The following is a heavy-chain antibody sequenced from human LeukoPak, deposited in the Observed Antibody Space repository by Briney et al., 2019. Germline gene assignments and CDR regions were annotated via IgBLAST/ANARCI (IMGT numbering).Heavy chain of an antibody. CDR2: INPNSGGT. J-gene: IGHJ5*02. V-gene: IGHV1-2*02. Sequence: ASVKVSCKASGYTFTGYYMHWVRQAPGQGLEWMGWINPNSGGTNYAQKFQGRVTMTRDTSISTAYMELSRLRSDDTAVYYCARERIRRNWFDPWGQGTLVTVSS. CDR3: ARERIRRNWFDP. D-gene: IGHD2/OR15-2a*01. CDR1: GYTFTGYY.